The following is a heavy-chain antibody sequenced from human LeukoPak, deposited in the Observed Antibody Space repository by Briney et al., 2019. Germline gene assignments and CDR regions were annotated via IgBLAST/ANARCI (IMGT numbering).Heavy chain of an antibody. D-gene: IGHD3-10*01. CDR2: ISPNSGGT. V-gene: IGHV1-2*06. J-gene: IGHJ4*02. CDR3: ATLWEASMVTKGN. CDR1: GYTFTAYY. Sequence: ASVKVSCKASGYTFTAYYMHWVRQAPGQGLEWMGRISPNSGGTNYAQKFQGRVTMTRDTSISTAYMELTRLRSDDTAVYYCATLWEASMVTKGNWGQGTLVTVSS.